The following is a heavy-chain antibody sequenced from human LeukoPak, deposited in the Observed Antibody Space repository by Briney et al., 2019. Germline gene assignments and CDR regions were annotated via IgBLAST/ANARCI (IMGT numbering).Heavy chain of an antibody. J-gene: IGHJ4*02. Sequence: GGSLRLSCAASGFTFSRYWMTWVRQAPGKGLEWVANIKEDGSEKYYVDSVKGRFTISRDNAKNALYLQMNSLRGGDTAAYYCARADYSGRIFDHWGQGTLVTFSS. CDR1: GFTFSRYW. D-gene: IGHD1-26*01. CDR2: IKEDGSEK. V-gene: IGHV3-7*01. CDR3: ARADYSGRIFDH.